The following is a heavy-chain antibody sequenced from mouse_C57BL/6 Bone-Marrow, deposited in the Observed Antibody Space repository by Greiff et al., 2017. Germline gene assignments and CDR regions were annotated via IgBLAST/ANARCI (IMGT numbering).Heavy chain of an antibody. J-gene: IGHJ4*01. CDR1: GYTFTSYW. CDR3: ARVYDGYYGRPAMDY. Sequence: QVQLKQPGAELVKPGASVKLSCKASGYTFTSYWMHWVQQRPGQGLEWIGMIHPNSGSTNYNEKFKSKATLTVDKSSSPAYMQLSSLTSEDSAVYYCARVYDGYYGRPAMDYWGQGTSVTVSS. V-gene: IGHV1-64*01. D-gene: IGHD2-3*01. CDR2: IHPNSGST.